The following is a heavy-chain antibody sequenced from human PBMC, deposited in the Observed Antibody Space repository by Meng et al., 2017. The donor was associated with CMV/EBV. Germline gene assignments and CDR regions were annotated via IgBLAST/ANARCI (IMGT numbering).Heavy chain of an antibody. D-gene: IGHD3-22*01. CDR3: ARYGGDSSGYNSPGLDP. CDR1: TFSSYT. Sequence: TFSSYTISWVRQAPGQGLEWMGRIIPILGIANYAQKFQGRVTITADKSTSTAYMELSSLRSEDTAVYYCARYGGDSSGYNSPGLDPWGQGTLVTVSS. J-gene: IGHJ5*02. V-gene: IGHV1-69*02. CDR2: IIPILGIA.